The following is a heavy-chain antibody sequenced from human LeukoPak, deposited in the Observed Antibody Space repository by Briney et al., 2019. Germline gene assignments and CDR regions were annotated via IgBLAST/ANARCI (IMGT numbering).Heavy chain of an antibody. D-gene: IGHD2-15*01. J-gene: IGHJ5*02. CDR1: GGSISSGVYY. CDR3: ARGVAAIAGWFDP. V-gene: IGHV4-30-2*01. Sequence: DPSETLSLTCTVSGGSISSGVYYWTWIRQPPGKGLEWIGYISHSGTTFYTSSLKSRVTISVDRSKSQFSLKLSSVTAADTAVYYCARGVAAIAGWFDPWGQGTLVTVSS. CDR2: ISHSGTT.